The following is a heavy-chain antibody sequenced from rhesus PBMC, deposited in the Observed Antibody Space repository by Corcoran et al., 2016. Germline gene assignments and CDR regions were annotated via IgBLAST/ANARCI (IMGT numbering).Heavy chain of an antibody. CDR1: GDPFGSHW. CDR3: GRLGQLANDY. J-gene: IGHJ4*01. CDR2: IHGDNGLT. Sequence: QVQLQESGPGLVRPSETLSLTCAVPGDPFGSHWWSWLRQSRGKGLEWMGEIHGDNGLTNFNPSLKSRVTISKDASKSQISLRLSPVTTADTAVYYCGRLGQLANDYWGQGVLVTVSS. V-gene: IGHV4-80*01. D-gene: IGHD3-3*01.